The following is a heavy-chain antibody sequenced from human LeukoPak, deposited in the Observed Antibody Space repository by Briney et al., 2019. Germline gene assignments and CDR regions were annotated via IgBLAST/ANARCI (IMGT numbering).Heavy chain of an antibody. CDR1: GGTFSSYA. D-gene: IGHD3-3*01. V-gene: IGHV1-69*05. CDR2: IIPIFGTA. CDR3: ATAYYDFWCGYYPYYYYYMDV. J-gene: IGHJ6*03. Sequence: SVKVSCKASGGTFSSYAISWVRQAPGQGLEWMGAIIPIFGTANYAQKFQGRVTITTDESTSTAYMELSSLRSEDTAVYYCATAYYDFWCGYYPYYYYYMDVWGKGTTVTVSS.